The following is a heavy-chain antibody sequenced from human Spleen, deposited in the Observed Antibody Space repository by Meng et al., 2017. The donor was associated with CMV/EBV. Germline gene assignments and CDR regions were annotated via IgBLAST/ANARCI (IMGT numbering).Heavy chain of an antibody. CDR1: GFSLSTSAVA. V-gene: IGHV2-5*01. D-gene: IGHD3-22*01. CDR2: IYWNDDK. CDR3: AHRITMIVWGF. Sequence: TFSGFSLSTSAVAVGLIRQPPGKALEWLALIYWNDDKRYSLSLKSRLTITKDTSKNQVVLTMTNMDPVDTATYYCAHRITMIVWGFWGQGTLVTVSS. J-gene: IGHJ4*02.